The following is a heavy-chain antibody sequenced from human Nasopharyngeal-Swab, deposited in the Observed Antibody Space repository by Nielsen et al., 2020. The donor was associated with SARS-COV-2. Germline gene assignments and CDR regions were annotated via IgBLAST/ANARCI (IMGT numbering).Heavy chain of an antibody. V-gene: IGHV3-11*06. CDR1: RFPFRDYY. J-gene: IGHJ4*02. CDR2: ISSSSSYT. D-gene: IGHD6-13*01. Sequence: SLKISRAAPRFPFRDYYMSWIRPAPGKGLEWVSYISSSSSYTNYADSVKGRFTISRDNAKNSLYLQMNSLRAEDTAVYYCARDQRIAAADASFDYWGQGTLVTVSS. CDR3: ARDQRIAAADASFDY.